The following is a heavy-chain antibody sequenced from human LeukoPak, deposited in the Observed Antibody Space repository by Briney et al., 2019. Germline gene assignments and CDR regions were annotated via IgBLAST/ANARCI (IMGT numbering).Heavy chain of an antibody. V-gene: IGHV3-48*01. Sequence: PGGSLRLSCAASGFTFSSYSMNWVRQAPGKGLEWVSYISSSSSTRYYADSVKGRFTISRDNAKNSLYLQMNSLRAEDTALYYCTRDGQQLYYCFYMDVWGKGTTVTVSS. CDR2: ISSSSSTR. CDR3: TRDGQQLYYCFYMDV. D-gene: IGHD6-13*01. J-gene: IGHJ6*03. CDR1: GFTFSSYS.